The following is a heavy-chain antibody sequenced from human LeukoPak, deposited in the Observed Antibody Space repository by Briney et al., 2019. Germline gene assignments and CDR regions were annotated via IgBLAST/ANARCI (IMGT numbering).Heavy chain of an antibody. CDR2: IYYSGST. J-gene: IGHJ4*02. D-gene: IGHD6-13*01. Sequence: SETLSLTCTVSGGSISSYYWSWIRQPPGKGLEWIGYIYYSGSTNYNPSLKSRVTISVDTSKNQFSLKRSSVTAADTAVYYCARSKYSSSWYDPDYWGQGTLVTVSS. CDR3: ARSKYSSSWYDPDY. CDR1: GGSISSYY. V-gene: IGHV4-59*08.